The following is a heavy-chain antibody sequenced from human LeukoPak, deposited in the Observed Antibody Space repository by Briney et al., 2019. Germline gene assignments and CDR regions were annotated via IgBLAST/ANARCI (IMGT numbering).Heavy chain of an antibody. J-gene: IGHJ5*02. V-gene: IGHV1-2*02. Sequence: ASVKVSCKASGYTFTGYYMHWVRQAPGQGLEWMGWINPNSGGTNYAQKFQGRVTMTRDTSISTAYMELSRLRSDDTAVYYCAREEPPTISSSLFGWFDPWGQGTLVTVSS. D-gene: IGHD6-6*01. CDR1: GYTFTGYY. CDR3: AREEPPTISSSLFGWFDP. CDR2: INPNSGGT.